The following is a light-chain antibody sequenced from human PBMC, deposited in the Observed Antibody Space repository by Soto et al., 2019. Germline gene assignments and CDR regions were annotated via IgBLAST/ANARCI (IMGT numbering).Light chain of an antibody. Sequence: QSALTQPASVSGSPGQSITISCTGNSSDVGSYNLVSWYQQHPGKAPKLMIYEGSKRPSGVSNRFSGSKSGNTASLTISGLQAEDEADYYCCSYAGSSIWVFGGGTQLTVL. CDR1: SSDVGSYNL. J-gene: IGLJ3*02. V-gene: IGLV2-23*01. CDR2: EGS. CDR3: CSYAGSSIWV.